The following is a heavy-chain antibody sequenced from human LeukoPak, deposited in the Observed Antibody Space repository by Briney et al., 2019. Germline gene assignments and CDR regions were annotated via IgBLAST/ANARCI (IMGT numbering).Heavy chain of an antibody. CDR1: GFTVSSNY. J-gene: IGHJ6*03. CDR3: ARGGPNYDSSGYYWISPPYYYYYYMDV. V-gene: IGHV3-66*01. CDR2: IYSGGST. D-gene: IGHD3-22*01. Sequence: GGSLRLSCAASGFTVSSNYMSWVRQAPGKGLEWVSVIYSGGSTYYADSVKGRFTISRDNSKNTLYLQMNSLRAEDTAVYYCARGGPNYDSSGYYWISPPYYYYYYMDVWGKGTTVTISS.